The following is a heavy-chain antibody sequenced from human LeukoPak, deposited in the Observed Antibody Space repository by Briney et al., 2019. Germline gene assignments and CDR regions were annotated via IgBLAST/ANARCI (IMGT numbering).Heavy chain of an antibody. CDR1: GFTFSSYG. CDR2: IKQDGSEK. D-gene: IGHD1-26*01. Sequence: GGSLRLSCAASGFTFSSYGMHWVRQAPGKGLEWVANIKQDGSEKYYVDSVKGRFTISRDNAKNSLYLQMNSLRAEDTAVYYCARDKIVGATYFDYWGQGTLVTVSS. V-gene: IGHV3-7*01. J-gene: IGHJ4*02. CDR3: ARDKIVGATYFDY.